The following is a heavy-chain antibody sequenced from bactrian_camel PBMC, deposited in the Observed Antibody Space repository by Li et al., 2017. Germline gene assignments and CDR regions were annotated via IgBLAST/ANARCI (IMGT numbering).Heavy chain of an antibody. CDR3: AKRELLSRLLVLSHFPN. CDR1: VFNLY. D-gene: IGHD3*01. J-gene: IGHJ4*01. Sequence: HVQLVESGGGLVQPGGSLRLSCAASVFNLYMSWVRQAPGKGLEWVSSIYTGSSPHYTGGETTFASDSVKGRFTADRDSAKNTMYLQMNMMKPEDSGVYYCAKRELLSRLLVLSHFPNWGQGTQVTVS. CDR2: IYTGSSPHYTGGETT. V-gene: IGHV3-2*01.